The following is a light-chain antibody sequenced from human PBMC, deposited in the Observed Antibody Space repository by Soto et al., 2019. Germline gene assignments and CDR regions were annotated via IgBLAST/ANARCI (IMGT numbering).Light chain of an antibody. Sequence: EIVMTQSPATLSVSPGERATLSCRASQSVSSNLAWYQQKPGQAPRLLIYGASTRATGIPSRFSVSGSGTEFTLTISSLQSEDFAVYYCQQYNKWPQYTFGQGTKLEIK. CDR1: QSVSSN. J-gene: IGKJ2*01. CDR3: QQYNKWPQYT. CDR2: GAS. V-gene: IGKV3-15*01.